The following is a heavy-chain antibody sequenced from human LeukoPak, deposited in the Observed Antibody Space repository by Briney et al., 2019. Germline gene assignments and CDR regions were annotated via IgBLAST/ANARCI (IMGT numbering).Heavy chain of an antibody. J-gene: IGHJ4*02. D-gene: IGHD6-19*01. CDR2: IKEDGSQK. Sequence: GGSLRLSCAASGFTFSSFWMTWVRQAPGKGLEWVANIKEDGSQKYYVDSVKGWFTISRDNAKNSLFLQTNSLRVDDTAVYYCARDSGWFRFDYWGQGTLVTVSS. V-gene: IGHV3-7*03. CDR3: ARDSGWFRFDY. CDR1: GFTFSSFW.